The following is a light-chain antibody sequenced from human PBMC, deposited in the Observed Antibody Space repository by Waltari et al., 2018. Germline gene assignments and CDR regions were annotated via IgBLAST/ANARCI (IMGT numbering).Light chain of an antibody. CDR1: QTISSY. CDR3: QQTYSTPRT. Sequence: DIQMTQSPASLSASVGYRVSITCRTSQTISSYLNLYKQKPGKAPNLLIYAASSLQSGVPSRFSGSGSGTDFTLPISSLQSEDFATYYCQQTYSTPRTFGQGTKVEVK. V-gene: IGKV1-39*01. J-gene: IGKJ1*01. CDR2: AAS.